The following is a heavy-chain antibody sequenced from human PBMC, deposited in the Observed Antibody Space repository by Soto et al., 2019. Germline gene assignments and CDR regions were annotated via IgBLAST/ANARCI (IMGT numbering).Heavy chain of an antibody. Sequence: SVKVSCKASGGTFSSYAISWVRQAPGQGLEWMGGIIPIFGTANYAQKFQGRVTITADESTSTAYMELSSLRSEDTAVYYCARGRGNIVGVTGILPYYGMDVWGQGTTVTVSS. CDR1: GGTFSSYA. CDR3: ARGRGNIVGVTGILPYYGMDV. CDR2: IIPIFGTA. J-gene: IGHJ6*02. V-gene: IGHV1-69*13. D-gene: IGHD2-21*02.